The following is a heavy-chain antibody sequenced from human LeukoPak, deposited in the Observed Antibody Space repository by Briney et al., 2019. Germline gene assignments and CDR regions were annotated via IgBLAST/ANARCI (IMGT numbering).Heavy chain of an antibody. CDR1: GGSFSGYY. Sequence: SETLSLTCAVYGGSFSGYYWSCLRQPPGKGLEWTGEINHSGTTNYNPSLKSRVTISVDTSTNQFSLKLTSVTAADTSVYYCARARAYYYGSGSRAFDIWGQGTLVTVSS. CDR3: ARARAYYYGSGSRAFDI. V-gene: IGHV4-34*01. J-gene: IGHJ3*02. D-gene: IGHD3-10*01. CDR2: INHSGTT.